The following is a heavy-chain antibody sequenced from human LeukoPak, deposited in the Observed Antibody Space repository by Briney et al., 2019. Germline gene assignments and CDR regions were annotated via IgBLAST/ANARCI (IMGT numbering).Heavy chain of an antibody. Sequence: PSETLSLTCAVYGGSFSGYYWNWIRQSPGKGLVWIGEINHSGNTNYNPSLKSRVTISVDTSKNQFSLKLSSVTAADTAVYYCARGGRLFLPYWGQGTLVTVSS. CDR3: ARGGRLFLPY. CDR1: GGSFSGYY. J-gene: IGHJ4*02. V-gene: IGHV4-34*01. CDR2: INHSGNT. D-gene: IGHD3-22*01.